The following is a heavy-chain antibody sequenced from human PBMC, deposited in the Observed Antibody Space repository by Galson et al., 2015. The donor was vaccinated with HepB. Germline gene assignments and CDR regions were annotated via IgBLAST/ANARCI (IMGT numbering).Heavy chain of an antibody. D-gene: IGHD6-13*01. V-gene: IGHV1-69*13. Sequence: SVKVSCKASGGTFSRYAISWVRQAPGQGLEWMGGIIPIFGTANYAQKFQGRVTITADESTSTAYMELSSLRSEDTAVYYCARDMVAQGIAAAGSSYYYGMDVWGQGTTATVSS. CDR2: IIPIFGTA. CDR3: ARDMVAQGIAAAGSSYYYGMDV. J-gene: IGHJ6*02. CDR1: GGTFSRYA.